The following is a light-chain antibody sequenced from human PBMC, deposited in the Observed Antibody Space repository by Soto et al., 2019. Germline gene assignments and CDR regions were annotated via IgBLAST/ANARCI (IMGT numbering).Light chain of an antibody. CDR3: QQYHSWPA. Sequence: EIVMTQSPATLSVSPGERVTLSCRASQSVFSSLAWYQQRPGQAPRLLIYGSATRATGIPDRFSGSGSGTEFTLTISSLQSEDSAVYYCQQYHSWPAFGQGTKVEIK. CDR2: GSA. J-gene: IGKJ1*01. V-gene: IGKV3-15*01. CDR1: QSVFSS.